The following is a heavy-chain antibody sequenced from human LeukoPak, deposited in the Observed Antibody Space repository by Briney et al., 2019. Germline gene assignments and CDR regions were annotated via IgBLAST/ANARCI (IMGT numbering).Heavy chain of an antibody. D-gene: IGHD3-9*01. V-gene: IGHV3-66*01. CDR3: ARAPVLRYFDWPISGAFDI. Sequence: PGGSLRLSCAASGFTVSSNYMSWVRQAPGKGLEWVSVIYSGGSTYYADSVKGRFTISRDNAKDSLYLQMNSLRAEDTAVYYCARAPVLRYFDWPISGAFDIWGQGTMVTVSS. J-gene: IGHJ3*02. CDR1: GFTVSSNY. CDR2: IYSGGST.